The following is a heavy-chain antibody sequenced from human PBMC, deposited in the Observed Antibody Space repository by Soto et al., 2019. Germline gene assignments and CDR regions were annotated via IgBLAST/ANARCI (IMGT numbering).Heavy chain of an antibody. CDR2: IYHSGST. V-gene: IGHV4-4*02. CDR1: GGSISSSYW. CDR3: ARHNYGSGSTYFDY. Sequence: SETLSLTCAVSGGSISSSYWWSWVRQPPGKGLEWIGEIYHSGSTNYNPSLKSRVTISVDKSKNQFSLKLNSMTAADTAVYYCARHNYGSGSTYFDYWGQGTLVTISS. J-gene: IGHJ4*02. D-gene: IGHD3-10*01.